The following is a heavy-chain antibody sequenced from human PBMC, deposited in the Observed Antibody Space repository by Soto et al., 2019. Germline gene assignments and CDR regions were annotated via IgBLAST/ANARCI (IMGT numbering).Heavy chain of an antibody. Sequence: QVQLQESGPRLVKPSETLSPTCSVSDSSMSPYYWTWFRQAPGKGLEWIGHLLYRGTATYNPALQGRVTISLDTSKKQVSLQLSSVIAADTAVYYCAREKDFILGGYAFGYWGPGTLVTVSS. CDR1: DSSMSPYY. CDR2: LLYRGTA. J-gene: IGHJ3*01. CDR3: AREKDFILGGYAFGY. D-gene: IGHD1-26*01. V-gene: IGHV4-59*01.